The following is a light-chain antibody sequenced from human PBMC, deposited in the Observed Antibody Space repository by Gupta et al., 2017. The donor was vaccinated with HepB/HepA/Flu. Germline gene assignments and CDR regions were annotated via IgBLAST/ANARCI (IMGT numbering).Light chain of an antibody. Sequence: EIVMTQSPATLSVSPGERATLSCRASQSIGTNLAWYQQKPGQAPRVLIYGASTRATGIPVKFSGSGSGTEFTLTISSLQSEDFAVYYCQQYNNWPPGITFGQGTRLEIK. CDR3: QQYNNWPPGIT. CDR1: QSIGTN. J-gene: IGKJ5*01. V-gene: IGKV3-15*01. CDR2: GAS.